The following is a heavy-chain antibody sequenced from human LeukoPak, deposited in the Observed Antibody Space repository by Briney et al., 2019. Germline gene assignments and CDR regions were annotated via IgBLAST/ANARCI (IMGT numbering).Heavy chain of an antibody. CDR1: GGSIGSHY. Sequence: SETLSLTCTVSGGSIGSHYWSWIRQPPGEGLEWIGYIHYSGTTSYNPSLKSRVTISVDTSKNQFSLKLSSVTAADTAVYYCARDYYDSRGEAFDIWGLGTMVTVSS. CDR3: ARDYYDSRGEAFDI. V-gene: IGHV4-59*11. J-gene: IGHJ3*02. D-gene: IGHD3-22*01. CDR2: IHYSGTT.